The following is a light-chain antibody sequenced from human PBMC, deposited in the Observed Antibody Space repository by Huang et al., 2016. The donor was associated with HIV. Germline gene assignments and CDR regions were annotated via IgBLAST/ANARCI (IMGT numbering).Light chain of an antibody. CDR1: QSANKQ. V-gene: IGKV3-15*01. CDR2: DAS. J-gene: IGKJ1*01. Sequence: EVVMTQSPVTLSVSPGERATLSCGASQSANKQLAWFQQKPGQATRLLIHDASIRATGIPDRFSGSGSGTEFTLTISSLQSEDFAVYYCQQYNNWPPWTFGQGTKVEIK. CDR3: QQYNNWPPWT.